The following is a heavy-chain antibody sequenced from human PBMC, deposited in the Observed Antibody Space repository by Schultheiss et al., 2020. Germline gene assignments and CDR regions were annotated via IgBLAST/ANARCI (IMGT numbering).Heavy chain of an antibody. CDR1: GYTFTSYG. D-gene: IGHD3-3*01. Sequence: ASVKVSCKASGYTFTSYGISWVRQAPGQGLEWMGWISAYNGNTNYAQKLQGRVTMTTDTSTSTAYMELRSLTSDDTAVYYCARDWWGEDYDFWTNWFDPWGQGTLVTVSS. J-gene: IGHJ5*02. CDR3: ARDWWGEDYDFWTNWFDP. CDR2: ISAYNGNT. V-gene: IGHV1-18*01.